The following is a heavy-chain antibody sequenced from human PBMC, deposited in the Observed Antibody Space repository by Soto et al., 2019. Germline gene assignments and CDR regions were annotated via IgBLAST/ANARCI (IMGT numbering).Heavy chain of an antibody. Sequence: QVQLVESGGGVVQPGRSLRLSCAASGFTFSSYGMHWVRQAPGKGLEWVAVISYDGSNKYYADSVKGRFTISRDNSKNTLYLQMNSLIAEDTAVYYCAKDSEWLVDYLGQGTLVTVSS. D-gene: IGHD6-19*01. J-gene: IGHJ4*02. V-gene: IGHV3-30*18. CDR3: AKDSEWLVDY. CDR1: GFTFSSYG. CDR2: ISYDGSNK.